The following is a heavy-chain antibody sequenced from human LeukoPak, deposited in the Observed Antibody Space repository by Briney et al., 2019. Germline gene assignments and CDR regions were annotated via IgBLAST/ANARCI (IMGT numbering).Heavy chain of an antibody. V-gene: IGHV4-31*03. J-gene: IGHJ4*02. D-gene: IGHD3-22*01. CDR1: GGSISSGGYY. CDR2: IYYSGST. CDR3: ARAALYYDSSGYYYGQHLFDY. Sequence: SETLSLTCTVSGGSISSGGYYWSWIRQHPGKGLEWIGYIYYSGSTYYNPSLKSRVTISVDTSKNQFSLKLSSVTAADTAVYYCARAALYYDSSGYYYGQHLFDYWGQGTLVTVSS.